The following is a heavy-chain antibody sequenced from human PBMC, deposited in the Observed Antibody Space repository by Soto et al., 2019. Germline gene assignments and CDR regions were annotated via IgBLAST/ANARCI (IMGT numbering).Heavy chain of an antibody. CDR3: AKDGNSGSYYLFDY. J-gene: IGHJ4*02. CDR1: GFTFDDYT. D-gene: IGHD1-26*01. Sequence: EVQLVESGGVVVQPGGSLRLSCAASGFTFDDYTMHWVRQAPGKGLEWVSLISWDGGSTYYADSVKGRFTISKDNSKNSLYLQMNSLITEDTALYYCAKDGNSGSYYLFDYWGQGTLVTVSS. CDR2: ISWDGGST. V-gene: IGHV3-43*01.